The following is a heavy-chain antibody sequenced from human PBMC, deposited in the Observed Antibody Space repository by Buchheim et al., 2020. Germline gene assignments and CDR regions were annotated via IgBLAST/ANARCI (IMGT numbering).Heavy chain of an antibody. D-gene: IGHD3-3*01. CDR1: GFMFTTYC. CDR3: VRGRPICGGARPRYFDS. J-gene: IGHJ4*02. V-gene: IGHV3-7*01. CDR2: IKQDGSEK. Sequence: EVQLVESGGGLVHPGGSLTLSCEASGFMFTTYCMSWVRQAPGKGLAWVANIKQDGSEKHYLDSVKGRFTISSDKAKNSLYLQMNSLRVEVAAVYYCVRGRPICGGARPRYFDSWGQGT.